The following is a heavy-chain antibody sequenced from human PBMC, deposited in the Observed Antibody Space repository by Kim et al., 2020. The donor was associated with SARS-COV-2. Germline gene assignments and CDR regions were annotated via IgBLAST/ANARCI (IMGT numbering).Heavy chain of an antibody. CDR3: AKERRKYCSGGSCHLEY. V-gene: IGHV3-33*03. D-gene: IGHD2-15*01. J-gene: IGHJ4*02. Sequence: VKGRFTISRNKSKNTLYLQMNNLRAEDTAVYYCAKERRKYCSGGSCHLEYWGQGTLVTVSS.